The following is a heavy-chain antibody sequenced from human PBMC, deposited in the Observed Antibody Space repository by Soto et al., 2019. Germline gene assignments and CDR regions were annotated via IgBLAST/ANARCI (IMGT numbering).Heavy chain of an antibody. Sequence: PGGSLGLSCAAYGFSFSDYYMRWIRQAPGKGLEWVSYITSSSSYTNSADSVKGRFTISRDNAKNSLYLQMNSLRAEDTAVYYCARGYSYHFDYWGQGTLVTVSS. D-gene: IGHD5-18*01. CDR2: ITSSSSYT. CDR3: ARGYSYHFDY. V-gene: IGHV3-11*05. J-gene: IGHJ4*02. CDR1: GFSFSDYY.